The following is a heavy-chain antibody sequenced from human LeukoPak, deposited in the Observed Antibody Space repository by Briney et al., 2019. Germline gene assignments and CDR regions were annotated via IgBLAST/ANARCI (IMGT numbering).Heavy chain of an antibody. CDR1: GYTFTSYG. Sequence: ASVKDSCKASGYTFTSYGIRWVRPAPGQGLEGMGWISAYNGNTNYAQKLQGRVTMTPDTPTSTAYMELRSLRSDDTAVYCCARDCLPFYSVPLHWGRGTLVTVSS. CDR2: ISAYNGNT. V-gene: IGHV1-18*01. D-gene: IGHD3-10*02. J-gene: IGHJ4*02. CDR3: ARDCLPFYSVPLH.